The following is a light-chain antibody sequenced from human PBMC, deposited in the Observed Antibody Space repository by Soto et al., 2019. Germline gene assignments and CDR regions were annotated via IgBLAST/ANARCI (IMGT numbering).Light chain of an antibody. Sequence: EIVLTQSPGTLSLSPGERATLSCRASQSVRSSYLAWYQQKPGQAPRLLIYGASSRATGIPDRFSGSGSGTDFTLTISRLVPEDFAVYYCQHYGSLVLTFGGGTKVEIK. J-gene: IGKJ4*01. CDR3: QHYGSLVLT. V-gene: IGKV3-20*01. CDR1: QSVRSSY. CDR2: GAS.